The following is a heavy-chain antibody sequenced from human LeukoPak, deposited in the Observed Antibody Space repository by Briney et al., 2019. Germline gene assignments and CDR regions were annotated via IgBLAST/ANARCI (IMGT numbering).Heavy chain of an antibody. Sequence: GGSLRLSCAASGFTFSTYWMSWVRQAPGKGLEGVANIKQDGSEQYYVDSVKGRFTISRDNAKNSLYLQMNSLRAEDTAVYYCARARYHYDNTGHSYWYFDLWGRGTLVTVSS. CDR1: GFTFSTYW. CDR3: ARARYHYDNTGHSYWYFDL. CDR2: IKQDGSEQ. J-gene: IGHJ2*01. V-gene: IGHV3-7*04. D-gene: IGHD3-9*01.